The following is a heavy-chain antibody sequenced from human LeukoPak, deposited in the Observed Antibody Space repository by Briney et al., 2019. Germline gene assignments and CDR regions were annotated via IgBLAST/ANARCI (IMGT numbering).Heavy chain of an antibody. D-gene: IGHD3-22*01. CDR1: RYTFTSCY. V-gene: IGHV1-46*01. CDR3: TRAGYDSSGYFSY. J-gene: IGHJ4*02. CDR2: IKPREGST. Sequence: ASVKVFCKASRYTFTSCYMHWVRQPPGQGFEWMGIIKPREGSTRYEQQFQGRVTMTRDTCTRTVYMERSSLRIEDTGVYFCTRAGYDSSGYFSYWGQGTLVTVSS.